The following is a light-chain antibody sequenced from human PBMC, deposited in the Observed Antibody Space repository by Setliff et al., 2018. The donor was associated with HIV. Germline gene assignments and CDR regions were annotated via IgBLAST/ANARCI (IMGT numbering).Light chain of an antibody. CDR3: SSYTSSSLYV. Sequence: QSVLAQPASVSGSPGQSITISCTGTSSDVGGYNYVSWYQHHPGKAPKLMICEVSNRPSGVSNRFSGSKSGNTASLTISGLQADDEADYYGSSYTSSSLYVFGTGTKVTV. CDR2: EVS. J-gene: IGLJ1*01. CDR1: SSDVGGYNY. V-gene: IGLV2-14*01.